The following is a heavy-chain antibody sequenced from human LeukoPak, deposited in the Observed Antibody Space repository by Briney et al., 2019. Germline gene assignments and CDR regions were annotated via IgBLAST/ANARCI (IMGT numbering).Heavy chain of an antibody. CDR1: GFIFSDST. D-gene: IGHD1-1*01. Sequence: PGRSLRLSCAASGFIFSDSTMHWVRQAPSKGLEWVAAASFHGSNTYYADSMKGRFTISRDNSKNTVYLQMNSLRTEDTAVYYCARERSWNGPLDYRGQGTLVTVSS. J-gene: IGHJ4*02. CDR3: ARERSWNGPLDY. CDR2: ASFHGSNT. V-gene: IGHV3-30*04.